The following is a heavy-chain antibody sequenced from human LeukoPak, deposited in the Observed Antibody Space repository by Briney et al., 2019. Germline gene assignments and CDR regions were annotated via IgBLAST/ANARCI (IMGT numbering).Heavy chain of an antibody. CDR2: IYYSGST. J-gene: IGHJ4*02. Sequence: SETLSLTCTVSGGSISSSSYYWSWIRQPPGKGLEWIGYIYYSGSTNYNPSLKSRVTISVDTSKNQFSLKLSSVTAADTAVYYCARVLPYSSSWWYFDYWGQGTLVTVSS. D-gene: IGHD6-13*01. CDR1: GGSISSSSYY. CDR3: ARVLPYSSSWWYFDY. V-gene: IGHV4-61*01.